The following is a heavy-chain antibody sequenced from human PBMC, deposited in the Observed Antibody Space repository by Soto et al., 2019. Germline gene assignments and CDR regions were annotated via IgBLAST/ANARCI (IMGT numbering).Heavy chain of an antibody. D-gene: IGHD3-16*02. CDR2: ISPYNDNT. CDR3: AREEDYVWGTYRPPFY. CDR1: GYSFTNYG. Sequence: QVQLVQSGAEVKKPGASVKVSCKTSGYSFTNYGFIWVRQAPGQGLEWMGWISPYNDNTDYAQKLQGRVTMTTDTATSTTYMELRSLRSDDTAVYFCAREEDYVWGTYRPPFYWGQGTLVTVSS. V-gene: IGHV1-18*01. J-gene: IGHJ4*02.